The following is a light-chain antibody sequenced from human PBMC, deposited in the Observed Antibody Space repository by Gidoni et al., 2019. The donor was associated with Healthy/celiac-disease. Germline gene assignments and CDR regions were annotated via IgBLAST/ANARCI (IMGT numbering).Light chain of an antibody. CDR3: QQLNSYPLT. CDR2: AAS. Sequence: DIQLTQSPSFLAASVGDRDTITCRASQGISSYLAWYQQKPGKAPKLLIYAASTLQIGVPSRFRGSGSGTDFTLTISRLQPEDFATYYFQQLNSYPLTFGGGTKVEIK. J-gene: IGKJ4*01. V-gene: IGKV1-9*01. CDR1: QGISSY.